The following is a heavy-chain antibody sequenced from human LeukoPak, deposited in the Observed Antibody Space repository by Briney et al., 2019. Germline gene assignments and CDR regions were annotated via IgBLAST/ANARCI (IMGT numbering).Heavy chain of an antibody. Sequence: PGRSLRLSCAASGFTFSSYAVHWVRQAPGKGLEWVAVISYDGSNKYYADSVKGRFTISRDNSKNTLYLQMNSLRAEDTAVYYCARDPPGRITIFGVVNWFDPWGQGTLVTVSS. CDR3: ARDPPGRITIFGVVNWFDP. CDR1: GFTFSSYA. V-gene: IGHV3-30-3*01. CDR2: ISYDGSNK. J-gene: IGHJ5*02. D-gene: IGHD3-3*01.